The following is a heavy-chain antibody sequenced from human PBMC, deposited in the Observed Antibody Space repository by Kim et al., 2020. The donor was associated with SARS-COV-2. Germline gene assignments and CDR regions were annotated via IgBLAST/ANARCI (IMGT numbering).Heavy chain of an antibody. CDR1: GGSFSGYY. J-gene: IGHJ4*02. CDR3: PRVWDY. Sequence: SETLSLTCFLSGGSFSGYYWSWIRQSPGKGLEVIGEIDPSGSANYNPSLKRRVTLPLDTSKNQFSLRLASVNAADTAVYFCPRVWDYWGQGTLVTVSS. CDR2: IDPSGSA. V-gene: IGHV4-34*01.